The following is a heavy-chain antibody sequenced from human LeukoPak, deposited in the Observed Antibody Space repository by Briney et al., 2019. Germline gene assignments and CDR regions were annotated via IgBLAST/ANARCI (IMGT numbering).Heavy chain of an antibody. CDR1: GASISSHY. Sequence: PSQTLSLTCTLSGASISSHYWSWIRQPPGKGLEWNGYIYYSGSTTYNPSLKSRVTISVDTSKNQFSLKLMSVTAAGTAVYYCARGTRDPYGSSTSCYLRAYYGMDVWGQGTTVTVSS. CDR3: ARGTRDPYGSSTSCYLRAYYGMDV. CDR2: IYYSGST. J-gene: IGHJ6*02. V-gene: IGHV4-59*11. D-gene: IGHD2-2*01.